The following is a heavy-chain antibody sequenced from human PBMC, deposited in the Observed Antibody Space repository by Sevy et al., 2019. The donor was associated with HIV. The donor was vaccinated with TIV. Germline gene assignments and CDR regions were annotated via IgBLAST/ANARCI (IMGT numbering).Heavy chain of an antibody. Sequence: GGSLRLSCAASGFTFRTYAFHWVRQAPGRGLEWIGLISSNGDNAFYANSVRGHFTISRDNSMNTLYLQMSSLTPEDTAVYYCARGPEWELTSFLSHWGQGALVTVSS. CDR1: GFTFRTYA. J-gene: IGHJ4*02. CDR3: ARGPEWELTSFLSH. D-gene: IGHD1-26*01. V-gene: IGHV3-30-3*01. CDR2: ISSNGDNA.